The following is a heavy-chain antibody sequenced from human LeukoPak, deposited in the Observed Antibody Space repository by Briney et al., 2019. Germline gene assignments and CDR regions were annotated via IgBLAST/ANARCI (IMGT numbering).Heavy chain of an antibody. D-gene: IGHD2-2*01. J-gene: IGHJ5*02. CDR3: ARHNYCSSTSCYSP. CDR1: GGSIRSGDYY. CDR2: IYYSGST. V-gene: IGHV4-30-4*08. Sequence: PSQTLSLTXTVSGGSIRSGDYYWSWIRQPPGKGLEWIGYIYYSGSTYYNPSLKSRVTISVDTSKNQFSLKLSSVTAADTAVYYCARHNYCSSTSCYSPWGQGTLVTVSS.